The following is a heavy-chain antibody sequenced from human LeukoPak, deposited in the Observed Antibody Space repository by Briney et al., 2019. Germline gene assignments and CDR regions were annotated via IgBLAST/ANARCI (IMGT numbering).Heavy chain of an antibody. CDR1: GFTFSSYW. J-gene: IGHJ4*02. CDR2: IKQDGSEK. D-gene: IGHD6-19*01. CDR3: ARHAVPGYSSGWYTA. V-gene: IGHV3-7*01. Sequence: PGGSLRLSCAASGFTFSSYWMTWVRQAPGKGLEWVANIKQDGSEKYYVDSVKGRFTIPRDNAKNSLYLQMNSLRDEDTAVYYCARHAVPGYSSGWYTAWGQGTLVTVSS.